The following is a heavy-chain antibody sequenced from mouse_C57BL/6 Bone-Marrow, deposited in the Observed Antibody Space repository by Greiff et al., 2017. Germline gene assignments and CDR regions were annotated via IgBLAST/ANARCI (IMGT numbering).Heavy chain of an antibody. CDR2: IYPGDGDP. CDR1: GYAFSSSW. CDR3: ARSLGRAIYAMDY. J-gene: IGHJ4*01. Sequence: VKLMESGPELVKPGASVKISCKASGYAFSSSWMNWVKQRPGKGLEWIGRIYPGDGDPNYNGKFKGKATLTADKSSSTAYMQLSSLTSEDSAVYFCARSLGRAIYAMDYWGQGTSVTVSS. V-gene: IGHV1-82*01. D-gene: IGHD3-1*01.